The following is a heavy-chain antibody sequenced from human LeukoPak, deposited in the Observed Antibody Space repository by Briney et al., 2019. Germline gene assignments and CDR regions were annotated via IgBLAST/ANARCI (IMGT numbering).Heavy chain of an antibody. V-gene: IGHV3-9*01. Sequence: PGRSLRLSCAASGFTFDDYAMHWVRQAPGKGLEWVSGISWNSGSIGYADSVKGRFTISRDNAKNSLYLQMNSLRAEDTALYYCAKMVRGTNSYYCDYWGQGTLVTVSS. CDR3: AKMVRGTNSYYCDY. CDR1: GFTFDDYA. J-gene: IGHJ4*02. CDR2: ISWNSGSI. D-gene: IGHD3-10*01.